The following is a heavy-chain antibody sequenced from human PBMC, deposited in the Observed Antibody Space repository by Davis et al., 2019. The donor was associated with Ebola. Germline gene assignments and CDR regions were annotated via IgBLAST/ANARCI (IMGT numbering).Heavy chain of an antibody. Sequence: HTGGSLRLSCAASGFSFSSYWMHWVRHAPGKGLVWVSRSNSDGSSTSYADSVKGRFTISRDNAKNTVYLQMNDVRVEDTAVYYCAKSPFRIAVAGADWYFDLWGRGTLVTVSS. CDR3: AKSPFRIAVAGADWYFDL. V-gene: IGHV3-74*01. CDR1: GFSFSSYW. CDR2: SNSDGSST. D-gene: IGHD6-19*01. J-gene: IGHJ2*01.